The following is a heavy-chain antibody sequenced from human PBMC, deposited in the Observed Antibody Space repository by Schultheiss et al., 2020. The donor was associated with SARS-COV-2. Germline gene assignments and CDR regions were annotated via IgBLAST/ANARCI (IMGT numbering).Heavy chain of an antibody. J-gene: IGHJ1*01. CDR3: ARPERYNWNYGTEYFQH. CDR1: GYTFTGYY. V-gene: IGHV1-2*02. D-gene: IGHD1-7*01. Sequence: ASVKVSCKASGYTFTGYYMHWVRQAPGQGLEWMGWINPNSGGTNYAQKFQGRVTMTRDTSISTAYMELSRLRSDDTAVYYCARPERYNWNYGTEYFQHWGQGTLVTVSS. CDR2: INPNSGGT.